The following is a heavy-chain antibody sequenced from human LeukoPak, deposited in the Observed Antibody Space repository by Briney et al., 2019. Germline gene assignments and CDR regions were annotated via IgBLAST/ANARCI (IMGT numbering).Heavy chain of an antibody. CDR1: GGSFSDYY. CDR3: ARRGYTYGWGWFDP. Sequence: PETLSLTCGVYGGSFSDYYWSWIRQPPGKGLEWIGEINHSGSTNYNPSLKSRVTISVDTSKNQFSLKVNSVTAADTAVYYCARRGYTYGWGWFDPWGQGTLVTVSS. V-gene: IGHV4-34*01. J-gene: IGHJ5*02. CDR2: INHSGST. D-gene: IGHD5-18*01.